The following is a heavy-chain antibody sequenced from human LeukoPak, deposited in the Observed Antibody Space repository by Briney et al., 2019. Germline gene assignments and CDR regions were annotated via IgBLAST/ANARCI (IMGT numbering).Heavy chain of an antibody. CDR3: ARYRGASGYHFDY. D-gene: IGHD5-12*01. V-gene: IGHV4-59*12. J-gene: IGHJ4*02. Sequence: PSETLSLTCTVSGGSISSYYWSCIRQPPGKGREWIGEIYHSGSTNYNPSLKSRVTISVDKSKNQFSLKLSSVTAADTAMYYCARYRGASGYHFDYWGQGTLVTVSS. CDR2: IYHSGST. CDR1: GGSISSYY.